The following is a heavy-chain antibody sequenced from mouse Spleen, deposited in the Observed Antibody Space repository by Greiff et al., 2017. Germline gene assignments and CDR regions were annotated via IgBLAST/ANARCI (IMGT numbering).Heavy chain of an antibody. Sequence: DVKLVESGGGLVKLGGSLKLSCAASGFTFSSHYMSWVRQTPEKRLEWVATISSGGGSTYYPDSVKGRFTISRDNAKNTLYLQMSSLNSEDTAVYYCARGGVWSSYWYFDVWGAGTTVTVSS. V-gene: IGHV5-6-4*01. J-gene: IGHJ1*01. CDR3: ARGGVWSSYWYFDV. CDR2: ISSGGGST. D-gene: IGHD2-10*02. CDR1: GFTFSSHY.